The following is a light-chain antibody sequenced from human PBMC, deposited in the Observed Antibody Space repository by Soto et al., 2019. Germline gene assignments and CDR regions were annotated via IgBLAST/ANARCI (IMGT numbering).Light chain of an antibody. CDR1: QDISNY. J-gene: IGKJ4*01. CDR3: QQYDNLPLT. CDR2: DAS. Sequence: DIQMTQSPSSLSASVGDRVTITCQASQDISNYLNWYQQKPGKAPKLLIYDASNLETGVPSRFSGSGSGTDFTFIFSSLQPEDIATYYCQQYDNLPLTFGGGTKVDIK. V-gene: IGKV1-33*01.